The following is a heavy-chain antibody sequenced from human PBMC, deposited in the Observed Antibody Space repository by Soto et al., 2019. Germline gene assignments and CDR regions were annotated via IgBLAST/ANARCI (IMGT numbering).Heavy chain of an antibody. CDR2: ISSSSSYI. Sequence: GGSLRLSCAASGFTFSSYSMNWVRQAPGKGLEWVSSISSSSSYIYYADSVKGRFTISRDNAKNSLYLQMNSLRAEDTAVYYCARDKEQPAPNKWFDPWGQGTLVTVSS. V-gene: IGHV3-21*01. J-gene: IGHJ5*02. CDR3: ARDKEQPAPNKWFDP. D-gene: IGHD6-13*01. CDR1: GFTFSSYS.